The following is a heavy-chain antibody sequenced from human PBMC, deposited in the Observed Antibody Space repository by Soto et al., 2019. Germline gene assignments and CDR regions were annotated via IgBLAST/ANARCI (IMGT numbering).Heavy chain of an antibody. CDR3: AKMERTQLWLLVQN. CDR1: CPSISNADSY. V-gene: IGHV4-31*03. J-gene: IGHJ1*01. Sequence: TLSLTCPPLCPSISNADSYWRSARQHPDKGLEWLAYITYGGSIYYNPSLRSRLSVSIDKSKSQFSLNVRSVTAAGTAVYFCAKMERTQLWLLVQNCGQG. CDR2: ITYGGSI. D-gene: IGHD5-18*01.